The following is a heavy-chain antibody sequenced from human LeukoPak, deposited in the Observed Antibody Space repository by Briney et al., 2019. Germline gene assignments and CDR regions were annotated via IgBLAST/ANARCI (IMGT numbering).Heavy chain of an antibody. CDR1: GYSFSSYW. V-gene: IGHV5-10-1*01. CDR2: IDPSNSYT. J-gene: IGHJ4*02. D-gene: IGHD3-22*01. Sequence: GESPKISCKGSGYSFSSYWINWVRQMPGKGLEWMGRIDPSNSYTNYNPSFQGHVTISADKSISTAYLQWSSLKASDTAMYYCAVYYYDNSGYLPFDYWGQGTLVTVSS. CDR3: AVYYYDNSGYLPFDY.